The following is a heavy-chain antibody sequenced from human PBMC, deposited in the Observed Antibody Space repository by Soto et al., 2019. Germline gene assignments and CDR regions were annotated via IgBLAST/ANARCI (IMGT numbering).Heavy chain of an antibody. CDR3: AREGQAPYYYYGMDV. CDR2: ISGYNGNT. J-gene: IGHJ6*02. CDR1: GYTFTNYG. V-gene: IGHV1-18*01. Sequence: QVQVVQSGDEVKKPGASVKVSCKASGYTFTNYGFSWVRQAPGQGLEWMGWISGYNGNTKYAEKSQGRVNMTTDTSTSTAHMELRSLRSDDTAVYYCAREGQAPYYYYGMDVWGQGTAVTVSS.